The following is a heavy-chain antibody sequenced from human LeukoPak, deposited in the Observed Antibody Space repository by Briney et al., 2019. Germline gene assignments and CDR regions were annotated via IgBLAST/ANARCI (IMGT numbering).Heavy chain of an antibody. J-gene: IGHJ4*02. D-gene: IGHD5-18*01. CDR2: IYYSGST. Sequence: PSETLSLTPTVPGGSISSSSYYWGWIRQPPGNGLEWMGFIYYSGSTYYNPSLKSRVTISIDTTKNPFSLKLSSVTAADTAVYYCASTAIDYWGQGTLVTVSS. CDR1: GGSISSSSYY. V-gene: IGHV4-39*01. CDR3: ASTAIDY.